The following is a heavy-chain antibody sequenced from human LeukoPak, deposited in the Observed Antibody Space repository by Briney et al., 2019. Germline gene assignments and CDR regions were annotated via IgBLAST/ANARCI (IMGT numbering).Heavy chain of an antibody. D-gene: IGHD3-10*01. Sequence: GASVKVSCKASGSTFSSYAISWVRQAPGQGLEWMGGIIPIFGTANYAQKFQGRVTITADESTSTAYMELSSLRSEDTAVYYCARESSGSYFPFDYWGQGTLVTVSS. CDR2: IIPIFGTA. J-gene: IGHJ4*02. CDR1: GSTFSSYA. CDR3: ARESSGSYFPFDY. V-gene: IGHV1-69*13.